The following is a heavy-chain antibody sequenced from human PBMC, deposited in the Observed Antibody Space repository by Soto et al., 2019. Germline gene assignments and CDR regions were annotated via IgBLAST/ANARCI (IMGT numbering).Heavy chain of an antibody. J-gene: IGHJ5*02. V-gene: IGHV4-59*01. CDR3: ARGTTIFGVGTGVRFDP. D-gene: IGHD3-3*01. CDR2: IYYSGST. Sequence: SETLSLTCTVSGGSISSYYWSWIRQPPGKGLEWIGYIYYSGSTNYNPSLKSRVTISVDTSKNQFSLKLSSVTASDTAVYYCARGTTIFGVGTGVRFDPWGQGTLVTVSS. CDR1: GGSISSYY.